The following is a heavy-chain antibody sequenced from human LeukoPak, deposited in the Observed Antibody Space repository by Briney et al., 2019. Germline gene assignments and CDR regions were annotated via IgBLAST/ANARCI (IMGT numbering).Heavy chain of an antibody. D-gene: IGHD5-24*01. CDR1: GFTFDDYA. CDR2: ISWNSGSI. V-gene: IGHV3-9*01. CDR3: AKGRDGYNPKYYFDY. Sequence: GGSLGLSCAASGFTFDDYAMHWVRQAPGKGLEWVSGISWNSGSIGYADSVKGRFTISRDNAKNSLYLQMNSLRAEDTALYYCAKGRDGYNPKYYFDYWGQGTLVTVSS. J-gene: IGHJ4*02.